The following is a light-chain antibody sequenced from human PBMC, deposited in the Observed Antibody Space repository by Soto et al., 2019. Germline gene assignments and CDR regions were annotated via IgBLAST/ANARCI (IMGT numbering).Light chain of an antibody. V-gene: IGLV2-14*01. CDR3: SSYTSSSTYV. CDR2: DVS. CDR1: SSDVGGYNY. Sequence: QSALTQRASVSGSPGQSITISCTGTSSDVGGYNYVSWYQQHPGKAPKLMIYDVSNRPSGVSNRFSGSKSGNTASLTISGLQAEDEADYYCSSYTSSSTYVFGNGTKVTVL. J-gene: IGLJ1*01.